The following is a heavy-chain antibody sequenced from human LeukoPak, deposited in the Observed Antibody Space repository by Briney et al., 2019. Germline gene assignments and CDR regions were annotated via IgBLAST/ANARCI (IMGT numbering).Heavy chain of an antibody. CDR1: GGSISSGSYY. Sequence: SQTLSLTCTVSGGSISSGSYYWSWIRQPAGKGLEWVGRIYTSGSTNYNPSLKSRVTISVDTSKNQFSLKLTSVTAADTAVYYCARSGLTYYYDSSGYYYLRYWGQGTLVTVSS. CDR2: IYTSGST. J-gene: IGHJ4*02. CDR3: ARSGLTYYYDSSGYYYLRY. D-gene: IGHD3-22*01. V-gene: IGHV4-61*02.